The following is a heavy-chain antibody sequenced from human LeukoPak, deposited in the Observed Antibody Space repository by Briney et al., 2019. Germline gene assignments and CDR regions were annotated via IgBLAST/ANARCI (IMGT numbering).Heavy chain of an antibody. CDR3: AKEVTVTTKTYFYYYYGMDV. J-gene: IGHJ6*02. CDR2: ISYDGSNK. Sequence: GRSLRLSCAASGFTFSSYGMHWVRQAPGKGLEWVAVISYDGSNKYYADSVKGRFTISRDNSKNTLYLQMNSLRAEDTAVCYCAKEVTVTTKTYFYYYYGMDVWGQGTTVTVSS. V-gene: IGHV3-30*18. D-gene: IGHD4-17*01. CDR1: GFTFSSYG.